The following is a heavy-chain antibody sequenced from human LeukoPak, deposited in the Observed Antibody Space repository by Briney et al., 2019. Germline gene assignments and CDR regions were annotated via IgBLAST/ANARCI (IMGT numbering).Heavy chain of an antibody. CDR3: AKDLYRTNYGDPRGDWSDP. CDR2: ISGSGGST. Sequence: GGSLRLSCAASGFTFSSYAMSWVRQAPGKGLEWVSAISGSGGSTYYADSVKGRFTISRDNSKNTLYLQMNSLRAEDTAVYYCAKDLYRTNYGDPRGDWSDPWGQGTLVTVSS. CDR1: GFTFSSYA. J-gene: IGHJ5*02. D-gene: IGHD4-17*01. V-gene: IGHV3-23*01.